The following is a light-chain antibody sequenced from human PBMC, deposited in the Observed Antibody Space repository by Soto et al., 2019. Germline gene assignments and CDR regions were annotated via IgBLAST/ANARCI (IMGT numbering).Light chain of an antibody. J-gene: IGKJ4*01. CDR2: DAS. V-gene: IGKV3-11*01. Sequence: ESVLAHIPTTLSLSPGERATVCSRASQSVSSYLAWYQQKPGQAPRLLIYDASNRATGIPARFSGSGSGTDFTLTISSLEPEDFAVYYCQQRSNWPPSLTFGGGTKVDIK. CDR1: QSVSSY. CDR3: QQRSNWPPSLT.